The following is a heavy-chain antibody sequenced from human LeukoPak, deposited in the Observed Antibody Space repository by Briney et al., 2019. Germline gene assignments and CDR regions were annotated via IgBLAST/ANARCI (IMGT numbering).Heavy chain of an antibody. CDR2: IYGDGDT. Sequence: PGGSLRLSCAASGFTVSSNYMTWVRQPPGKGLQWVSVIYGDGDTYYTDSVKGRFTISRDNSKNTINLQMNSLRVEDTAMYYCVRGSRSWFDTFDIRGQGTMVTVSS. CDR1: GFTVSSNY. V-gene: IGHV3-53*01. J-gene: IGHJ3*02. D-gene: IGHD6-13*01. CDR3: VRGSRSWFDTFDI.